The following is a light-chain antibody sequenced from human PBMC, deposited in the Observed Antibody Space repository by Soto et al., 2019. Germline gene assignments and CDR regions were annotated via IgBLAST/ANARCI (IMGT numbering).Light chain of an antibody. CDR1: RSVRSN. CDR2: GAS. V-gene: IGKV3-15*01. Sequence: EIVLTQSPDTLSLSPGERATLSCKASRSVRSNLAWYQQKPGQAPRLLISGASTRATGITDRFSGSGSGTEFTLTINSLQSEDFAVYYCQQYNYWPGTFGQGTKGGYQ. CDR3: QQYNYWPGT. J-gene: IGKJ1*01.